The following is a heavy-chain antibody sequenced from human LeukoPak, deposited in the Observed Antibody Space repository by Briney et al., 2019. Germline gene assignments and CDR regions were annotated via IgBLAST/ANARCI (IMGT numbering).Heavy chain of an antibody. CDR1: GGSISSYY. J-gene: IGHJ5*02. CDR3: ARVLGQTIFGVKGWFDP. V-gene: IGHV4-59*01. Sequence: PSETLSLTCTVSGGSISSYYWSWIRQPPGKGLEWIGYIYYSGSTNYNPSLKSRVTISVDTSKNQFSLKLSSVTAADTAVYYCARVLGQTIFGVKGWFDPWGQGTLVTVSS. CDR2: IYYSGST. D-gene: IGHD3-3*01.